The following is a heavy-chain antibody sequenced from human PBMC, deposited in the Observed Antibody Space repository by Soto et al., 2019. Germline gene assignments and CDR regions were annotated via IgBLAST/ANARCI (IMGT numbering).Heavy chain of an antibody. Sequence: SDTLSLTCAVSGGSISIGGYSWSWILHPPGKGLEWIGYIYHSGSTYYNPSLKSRVTISVDRSKNQFSLKLSSVTAADTAVYYCARAASYYSSGGDAFDIWGQGTMVTVSS. J-gene: IGHJ3*02. V-gene: IGHV4-30-2*01. D-gene: IGHD3-22*01. CDR2: IYHSGST. CDR1: GGSISIGGYS. CDR3: ARAASYYSSGGDAFDI.